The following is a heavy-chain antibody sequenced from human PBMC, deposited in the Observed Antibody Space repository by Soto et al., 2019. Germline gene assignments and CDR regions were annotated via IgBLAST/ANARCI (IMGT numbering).Heavy chain of an antibody. D-gene: IGHD1-26*01. CDR1: GYTFTSYG. V-gene: IGHV1-18*04. Sequence: ASVQVSCKASGYTFTSYGISWVRQAPGQGLEWMGWISAYNGNTNYAQKLQGRVTMTTDTSTSTAYMELRSLRSDDTSVYYCARDPELLRDAFDIWGQGIMVTVS. CDR3: ARDPELLRDAFDI. J-gene: IGHJ3*02. CDR2: ISAYNGNT.